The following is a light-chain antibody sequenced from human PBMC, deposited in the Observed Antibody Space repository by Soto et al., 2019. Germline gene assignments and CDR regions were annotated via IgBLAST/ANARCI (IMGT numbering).Light chain of an antibody. J-gene: IGLJ3*02. Sequence: QSALTQPASVSGSPGQSITISCTGTSSDIGVYDFVSWYQQHPGRAPKLLIYDVTTRPSGISDRFSGSKSGNTASLTISGLQPEDEADYYCSSYTTSTTRVFGGGTKLTFL. CDR2: DVT. CDR1: SSDIGVYDF. CDR3: SSYTTSTTRV. V-gene: IGLV2-14*01.